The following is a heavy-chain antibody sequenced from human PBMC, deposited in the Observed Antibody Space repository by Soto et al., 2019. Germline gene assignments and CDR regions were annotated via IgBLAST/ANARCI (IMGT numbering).Heavy chain of an antibody. CDR1: GFSLSNARMG. D-gene: IGHD6-19*01. J-gene: IGHJ4*02. V-gene: IGHV2-26*01. CDR3: ARIRYSSGWVYFDY. CDR2: IFSNDEK. Sequence: GSGPTLVNPTETLTLTCTVSGFSLSNARMGVSWIRQPPGKALEWLAHIFSNDEKSYSTSLKSRLTISKDTSKSQVVLTMTNMDPVDTATYYCARIRYSSGWVYFDYWGQGTLVTVSS.